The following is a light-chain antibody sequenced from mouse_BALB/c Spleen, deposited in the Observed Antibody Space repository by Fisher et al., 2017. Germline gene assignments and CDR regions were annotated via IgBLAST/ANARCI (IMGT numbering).Light chain of an antibody. CDR1: SSVSY. Sequence: IVITQSPAIMSASPGEKVTMTCSASSSVSYMYWYQQKPRSSPKPWIYLTSNLASGVPARFSGSGSGTSYSLTISSMEAEDAATYYCQQFTSSPFTFGSGTKLEIK. V-gene: IGKV4-68*01. J-gene: IGKJ4*01. CDR2: LTS. CDR3: QQFTSSPFT.